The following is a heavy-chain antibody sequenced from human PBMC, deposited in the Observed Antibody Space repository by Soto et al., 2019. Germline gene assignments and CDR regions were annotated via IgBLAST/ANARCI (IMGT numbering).Heavy chain of an antibody. CDR1: GFTFNTYA. V-gene: IGHV3-23*01. CDR3: AKDQVEFCSSNSCFGAFDY. J-gene: IGHJ4*01. D-gene: IGHD2-2*01. Sequence: VGSLRLSCAASGFTFNTYAMAWVRQAPGKGLEWVSVISGSSASIYYADSVKGRFSISRDYSKNTVYLQMHSLRPEDTAVYYCAKDQVEFCSSNSCFGAFDYWGRGTPVTVSS. CDR2: ISGSSASI.